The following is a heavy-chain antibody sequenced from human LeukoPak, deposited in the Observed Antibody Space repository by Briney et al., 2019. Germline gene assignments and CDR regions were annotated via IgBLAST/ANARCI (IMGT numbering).Heavy chain of an antibody. Sequence: SETLSLTCAVYGGSFSGYYWSWIRQPPGKGLEWIGEINHSGSTNYNPSLKSRVTISVDTSKNQFSLKLSSVTAADTAVYYCARWQRRWLQVLKGFDYWGQGTLVTVSS. J-gene: IGHJ4*02. V-gene: IGHV4-34*01. D-gene: IGHD5-24*01. CDR2: INHSGST. CDR1: GGSFSGYY. CDR3: ARWQRRWLQVLKGFDY.